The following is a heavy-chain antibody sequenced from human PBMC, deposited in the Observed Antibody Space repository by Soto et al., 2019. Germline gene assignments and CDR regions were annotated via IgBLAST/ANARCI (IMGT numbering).Heavy chain of an antibody. CDR2: INAGNGNT. CDR3: ARDTDDHYDFWSGYYWPDAFDI. Sequence: ASVKVSCKASGYTFTSYAMHWVRQAPGQRLEWMGWINAGNGNTKYSQKFQGRVTITRDTSASTAYMELSSLRSEDTAVYYCARDTDDHYDFWSGYYWPDAFDIWGQGTMVTVSS. J-gene: IGHJ3*02. D-gene: IGHD3-3*01. V-gene: IGHV1-3*01. CDR1: GYTFTSYA.